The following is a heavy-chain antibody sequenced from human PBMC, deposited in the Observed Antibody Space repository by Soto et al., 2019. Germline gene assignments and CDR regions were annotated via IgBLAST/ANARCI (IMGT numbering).Heavy chain of an antibody. CDR3: ATRYSYVHF. D-gene: IGHD5-18*01. Sequence: ASVKVSCKTSGYTFTDYYTHWVRQAPGQGLEWMGWMNPKSGGAYFAQKFQGRVTLTRDTSIGTAYMELSSLRSDDTAVYYCATRYSYVHFWGQGTLVTVSS. CDR2: MNPKSGGA. J-gene: IGHJ4*02. V-gene: IGHV1-2*02. CDR1: GYTFTDYY.